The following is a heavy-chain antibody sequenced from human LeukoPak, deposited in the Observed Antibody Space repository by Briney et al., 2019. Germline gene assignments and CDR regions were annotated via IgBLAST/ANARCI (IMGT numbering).Heavy chain of an antibody. V-gene: IGHV3-30*03. D-gene: IGHD2-2*01. J-gene: IGHJ4*02. CDR2: ISYDGSNK. CDR1: GFTFSNYG. Sequence: HPGGSLRLSCAASGFTFSNYGMHWVRQAPGKGLEWVAVISYDGSNKYYTDSVKGRFTISRDNSKNTLYLQMNSLTAEDTAVYYCVGPPCLRGGYCSTNSWGQGTLVTVDS. CDR3: VGPPCLRGGYCSTNS.